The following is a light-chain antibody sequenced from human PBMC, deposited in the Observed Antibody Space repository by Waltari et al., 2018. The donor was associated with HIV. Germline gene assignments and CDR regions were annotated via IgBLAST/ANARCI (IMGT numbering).Light chain of an antibody. V-gene: IGLV2-23*02. CDR3: CSYAGSTTWV. J-gene: IGLJ3*02. CDR2: EVG. CDR1: SSDVGSYNL. Sequence: QSALTQPASVSGSPGPSITISCTGTSSDVGSYNLVPWYQQHPGEAPKLMIYEVGKRPSGVSNRFSGSKSGNTASLTISGLQAEDEADYYCCSYAGSTTWVFGGGTRLTVL.